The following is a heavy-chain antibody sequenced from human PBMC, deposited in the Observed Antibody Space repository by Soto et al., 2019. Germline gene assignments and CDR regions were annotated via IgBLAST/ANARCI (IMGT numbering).Heavy chain of an antibody. CDR1: GFTFSSYG. D-gene: IGHD6-13*01. CDR3: AKVRNRAAAVYFFDY. CDR2: ISDDGRDK. V-gene: IGHV3-30*18. Sequence: QVQLVESGGGVVQPGRSLRLSCAASGFTFSSYGMHWVRQAPGKGLEWVAVISDDGRDKHHAGPVKGRFTITRDNSKNTLYLIMDSLRPEDSAVYYCAKVRNRAAAVYFFDYWGQGTLVAVSP. J-gene: IGHJ4*02.